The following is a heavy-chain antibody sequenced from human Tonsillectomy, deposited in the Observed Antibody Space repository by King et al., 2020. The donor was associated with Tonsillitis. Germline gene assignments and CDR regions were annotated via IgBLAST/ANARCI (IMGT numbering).Heavy chain of an antibody. CDR3: ARDGKDSSSWSPYYYYYMDV. Sequence: QLVQSGAEVKKPGASVKVSCKASGYTFTGYYMHWVRQAPGQGLEWMGWINPNSGGTNYAQKFQGWVTMTRDTSISTAYMELSRLRSDDTAVYYCARDGKDSSSWSPYYYYYMDVWGKGTTVIVSS. V-gene: IGHV1-2*04. J-gene: IGHJ6*03. D-gene: IGHD6-13*01. CDR2: INPNSGGT. CDR1: GYTFTGYY.